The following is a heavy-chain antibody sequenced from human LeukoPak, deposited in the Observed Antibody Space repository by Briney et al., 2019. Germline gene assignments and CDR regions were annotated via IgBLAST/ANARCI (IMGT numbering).Heavy chain of an antibody. V-gene: IGHV5-51*01. CDR2: IYPANSDT. CDR3: ARPACSSTSCYLYFQY. Sequence: GKSLKISCKGSGYIFTNYWIGWVRQMPGKGLEWMAIIYPANSDTRYSPSFQGQVTISADKSISTAYLQWSSLKASDTAMYYCARPACSSTSCYLYFQYWGQGTLVTVSS. D-gene: IGHD2-2*01. CDR1: GYIFTNYW. J-gene: IGHJ1*01.